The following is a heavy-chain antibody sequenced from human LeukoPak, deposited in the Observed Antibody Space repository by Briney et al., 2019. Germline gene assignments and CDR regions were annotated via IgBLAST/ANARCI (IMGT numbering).Heavy chain of an antibody. D-gene: IGHD1-26*01. J-gene: IGHJ5*02. CDR3: ARHGPYLGRLGWFDP. Sequence: SSETLSLTCTVSSGSISSYYWSWLRQPPGKGLEWIGYIYYTGSNNYNPSLKSRVNISVDKSKNQFSLNLSSVTAADTAVYYCARHGPYLGRLGWFDPWGQGTLVTVSS. CDR2: IYYTGSN. V-gene: IGHV4-59*08. CDR1: SGSISSYY.